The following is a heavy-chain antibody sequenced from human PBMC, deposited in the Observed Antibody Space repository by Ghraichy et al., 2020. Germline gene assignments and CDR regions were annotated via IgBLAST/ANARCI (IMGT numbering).Heavy chain of an antibody. CDR2: IRSKAYGGTT. J-gene: IGHJ4*02. D-gene: IGHD5-18*01. CDR1: GFTFGDYA. Sequence: GGSLRLSCTASGFTFGDYAMSWFRQAPGKGLEWVGFIRSKAYGGTTEYAASVKGRFTISRDDSKSIAYLQMNSLKTEDTAVYYCTRSYGLQLWLPRVDYWGQGTLVTVSS. V-gene: IGHV3-49*03. CDR3: TRSYGLQLWLPRVDY.